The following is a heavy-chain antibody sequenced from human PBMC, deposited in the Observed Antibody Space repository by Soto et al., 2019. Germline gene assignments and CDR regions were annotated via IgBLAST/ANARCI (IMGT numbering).Heavy chain of an antibody. V-gene: IGHV5-51*01. CDR3: ARIGGLRYFDWLLLHYGMDV. CDR2: IYPGDSDT. J-gene: IGHJ6*02. D-gene: IGHD3-9*01. CDR1: GYSFTNYW. Sequence: HGEALKISCKGPGYSFTNYWVGWVRQMPGKGLEWMGIIYPGDSDTRYSPSFQGQVTISADKSNSTAYLQWNSLKASDTAMYYCARIGGLRYFDWLLLHYGMDVWGQGTTVTSP.